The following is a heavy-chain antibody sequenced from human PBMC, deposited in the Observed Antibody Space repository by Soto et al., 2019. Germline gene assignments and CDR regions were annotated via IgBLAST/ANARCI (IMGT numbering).Heavy chain of an antibody. V-gene: IGHV3-33*01. J-gene: IGHJ4*02. Sequence: QVQLVESGGGVVQPGRSLRLSCAASGFTFSSYGMHWVRQAPGKGLEWVAVIWYDGSNKYYADSVKGRFTISRDNSKNKLYLQMNSLRAEDTAVYYCARGGFDWSFDYWGQGTLVTVSS. CDR2: IWYDGSNK. D-gene: IGHD3-9*01. CDR1: GFTFSSYG. CDR3: ARGGFDWSFDY.